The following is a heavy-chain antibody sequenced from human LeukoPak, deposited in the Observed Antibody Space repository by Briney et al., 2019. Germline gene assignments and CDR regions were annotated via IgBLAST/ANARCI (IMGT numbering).Heavy chain of an antibody. Sequence: SETLSLTCSVSGVSISNSSYYWSWIRQPPGKGLEWIGEINHSGSTNYNPSLKSRVTISVDTSKNQFSLKLSSVTAADTAVYYCARGPGGVVNYWGQGTLVTVSS. CDR3: ARGPGGVVNY. V-gene: IGHV4-39*07. J-gene: IGHJ4*02. CDR2: INHSGST. D-gene: IGHD2-15*01. CDR1: GVSISNSSYY.